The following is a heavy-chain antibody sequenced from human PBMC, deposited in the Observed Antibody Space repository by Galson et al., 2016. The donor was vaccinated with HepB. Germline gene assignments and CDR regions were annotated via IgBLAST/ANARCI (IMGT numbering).Heavy chain of an antibody. CDR1: GFTFSTYN. Sequence: SLRLSCAASGFTFSTYNMDWVRQAPGKGLEWVPSISRGSGYIYYADSVKGRLTISRDNAKNSLYLQMNSLRAEDTAVYYCCIDTDTGYVFDYWGQGTLVTVSS. CDR3: CIDTDTGYVFDY. D-gene: IGHD5-18*01. J-gene: IGHJ4*02. V-gene: IGHV3-21*01. CDR2: ISRGSGYI.